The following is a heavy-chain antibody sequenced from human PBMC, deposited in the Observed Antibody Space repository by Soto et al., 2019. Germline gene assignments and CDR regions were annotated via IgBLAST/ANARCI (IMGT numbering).Heavy chain of an antibody. V-gene: IGHV3-7*01. Sequence: PGGSLRLSCAASGFTFSSYWMSWVRQAPGKGLEWVANIKQDGSEKYYVDSVKGRFTISRDNAKNSLYLQMNSLRAEDTAVYYCARDYCSSTSCYNYYYYGMDVWGQGTTVTVSS. CDR3: ARDYCSSTSCYNYYYYGMDV. CDR1: GFTFSSYW. D-gene: IGHD2-2*02. J-gene: IGHJ6*02. CDR2: IKQDGSEK.